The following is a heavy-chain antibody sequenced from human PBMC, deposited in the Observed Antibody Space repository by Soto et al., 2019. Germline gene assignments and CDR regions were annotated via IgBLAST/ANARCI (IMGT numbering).Heavy chain of an antibody. CDR3: ARDRVKRITMVRGVMVYYYYGMDV. V-gene: IGHV3-48*02. D-gene: IGHD3-10*01. CDR2: ISSSSSTI. J-gene: IGHJ6*02. CDR1: GFTFSSYS. Sequence: PGGSLRLSCAASGFTFSSYSMNWVRQAPGKGLEWVSYISSSSSTIYYADSVKGRFTISRDNAKNSLYLQMNSLRDEDTAVYYCARDRVKRITMVRGVMVYYYYGMDVWGQGTTVTVSS.